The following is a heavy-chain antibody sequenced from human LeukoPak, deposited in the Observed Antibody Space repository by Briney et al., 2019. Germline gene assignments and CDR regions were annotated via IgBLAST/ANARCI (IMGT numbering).Heavy chain of an antibody. CDR2: IFWNDDK. J-gene: IGHJ6*02. CDR1: GFSLSTPGVG. D-gene: IGHD3-10*01. Sequence: SGPTLVNPTQTLTLTCTFSGFSLSTPGVGVGWIRQPPGKALEWLALIFWNDDKRYSPSLKRRLTITKDTSKNQVVLTMINMDPVDTATYYCAHTTAWFGECPYAMDVWGQGTTVTVSS. V-gene: IGHV2-5*01. CDR3: AHTTAWFGECPYAMDV.